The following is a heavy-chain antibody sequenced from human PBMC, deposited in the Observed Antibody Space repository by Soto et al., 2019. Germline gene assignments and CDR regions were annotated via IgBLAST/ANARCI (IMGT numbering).Heavy chain of an antibody. Sequence: HPGGSLRLSCAACGFTFSNYAMSWVSQAPGKGLEWVSAISGSGGSTYYADSVKGRFTISRDNSKNTLYLQMNSLRAEDTAVYYCAKVIGLRFLEWLSPVDYWGQGT. J-gene: IGHJ4*02. D-gene: IGHD3-3*01. V-gene: IGHV3-23*01. CDR3: AKVIGLRFLEWLSPVDY. CDR1: GFTFSNYA. CDR2: ISGSGGST.